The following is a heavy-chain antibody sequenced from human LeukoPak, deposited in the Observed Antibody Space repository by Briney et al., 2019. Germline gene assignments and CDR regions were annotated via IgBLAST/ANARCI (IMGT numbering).Heavy chain of an antibody. CDR3: AKDMGPISNSGYEFAGDY. V-gene: IGHV3-9*01. Sequence: GGSLRLSCAAPGFTFDDYAMHWVRQAPGKGLEWVSGISWNSGSIGYADSVKGRFTISRDNAKNSLYLQMNSLRAEDTALYYCAKDMGPISNSGYEFAGDYWGQGTLVTVSS. J-gene: IGHJ4*02. CDR1: GFTFDDYA. D-gene: IGHD5-12*01. CDR2: ISWNSGSI.